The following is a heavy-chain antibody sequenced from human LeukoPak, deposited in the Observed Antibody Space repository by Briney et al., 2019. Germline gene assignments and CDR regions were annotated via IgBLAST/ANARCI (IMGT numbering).Heavy chain of an antibody. Sequence: PGGSLRLSCAASGFTFIDHYMDWVRQAAGKGLEWVGRIRDKANSYTTEYAASVKGRFTISRDASKNSLYLQMNSLKTEDTAVYCCARVTRYSYDYWGQGTLVTVSS. J-gene: IGHJ4*02. CDR3: ARVTRYSYDY. CDR2: IRDKANSYTT. V-gene: IGHV3-72*01. D-gene: IGHD5-18*01. CDR1: GFTFIDHY.